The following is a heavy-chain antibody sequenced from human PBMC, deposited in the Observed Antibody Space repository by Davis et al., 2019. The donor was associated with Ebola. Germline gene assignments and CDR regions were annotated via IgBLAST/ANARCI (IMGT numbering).Heavy chain of an antibody. D-gene: IGHD2-2*02. Sequence: ASVKVSCKASGYTFTGYYMHWVRQAPGQGLEWMGWINTNTGNPTYAQGFTGRFVFSLDTSVSTAYLQICSLKAEDTAVYYCARTNIVVVPAAINDYYYYMDVWGKGTTVTVSS. V-gene: IGHV7-4-1*01. CDR2: INTNTGNP. J-gene: IGHJ6*03. CDR1: GYTFTGYY. CDR3: ARTNIVVVPAAINDYYYYMDV.